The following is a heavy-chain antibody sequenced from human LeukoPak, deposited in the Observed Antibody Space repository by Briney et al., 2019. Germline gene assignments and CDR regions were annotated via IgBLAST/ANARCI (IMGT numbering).Heavy chain of an antibody. J-gene: IGHJ4*02. D-gene: IGHD6-19*01. CDR1: GYTFTSYG. V-gene: IGHV1-2*02. Sequence: ASVKVSCKASGYTFTSYGISWVRQAPGQGLEWMGWINPNSGGTNYAQKFQGRVTMTRDTSISTAYMELSRLRSDDTAVYYCARADSAVAGHFTGYLDYWGQGTLVTVSS. CDR2: INPNSGGT. CDR3: ARADSAVAGHFTGYLDY.